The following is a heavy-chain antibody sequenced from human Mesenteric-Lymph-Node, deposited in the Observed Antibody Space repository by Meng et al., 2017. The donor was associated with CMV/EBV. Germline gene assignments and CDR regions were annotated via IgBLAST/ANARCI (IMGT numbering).Heavy chain of an antibody. J-gene: IGHJ4*02. V-gene: IGHV3-21*01. D-gene: IGHD4-23*01. CDR3: ARSVYGGNDFDY. CDR1: GFTFSSYT. CDR2: ITGSSIYI. Sequence: GGSLRLSCAASGFTFSSYTMNWVRQAPGKGLEWVSSITGSSIYIYYTDSVKGRFTISRDNAKNSLSLLMNSLRAEDTAVYYCARSVYGGNDFDYWGQGTLVTVSS.